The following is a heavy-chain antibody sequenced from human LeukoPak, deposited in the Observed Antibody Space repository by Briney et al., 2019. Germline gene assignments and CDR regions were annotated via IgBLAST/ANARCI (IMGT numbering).Heavy chain of an antibody. J-gene: IGHJ4*01. CDR3: ARMMGSSSWNFDY. D-gene: IGHD6-13*01. V-gene: IGHV3-53*01. CDR2: IYSGGTT. CDR1: GFTVSSNY. Sequence: PGGSLGLSCAASGFTVSSNYMSWVRQAPGKGLEWVSVIYSGGTTYYADSVKGRFTISRDNSKNTLYLQMNSLRAEDTAVYYCARMMGSSSWNFDYWGQGTLVTVSS.